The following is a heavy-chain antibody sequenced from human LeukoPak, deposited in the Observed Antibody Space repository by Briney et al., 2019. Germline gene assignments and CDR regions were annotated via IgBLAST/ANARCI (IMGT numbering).Heavy chain of an antibody. V-gene: IGHV4-30-4*08. CDR3: ARDRYGDFEDY. D-gene: IGHD4-17*01. CDR2: ISYSGTP. J-gene: IGHJ4*02. CDR1: GGPINTANYY. Sequence: PSETLSLTCNVSGGPINTANYYWTWIRQPPGKGLEWIGYISYSGTPYYNPSLNSRLTISLDTSKNQFSLRLNSVTAADTAMYYCARDRYGDFEDYWGQGTLVTVSS.